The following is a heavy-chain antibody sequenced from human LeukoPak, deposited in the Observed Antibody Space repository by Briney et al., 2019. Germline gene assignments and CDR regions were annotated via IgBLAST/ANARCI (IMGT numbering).Heavy chain of an antibody. CDR1: GFTFSSYA. J-gene: IGHJ1*01. CDR3: AKQPPSAWLVRFYFQH. CDR2: ISGSGGGT. Sequence: GGSLRLSCAASGFTFSSYAMSWVRQAPGKGLEWVSGISGSGGGTYYADSVKGRFTISRDNSKNTLYLQMNSLRAEDTAVYYCAKQPPSAWLVRFYFQHWGQGTLVTVSS. D-gene: IGHD6-19*01. V-gene: IGHV3-23*01.